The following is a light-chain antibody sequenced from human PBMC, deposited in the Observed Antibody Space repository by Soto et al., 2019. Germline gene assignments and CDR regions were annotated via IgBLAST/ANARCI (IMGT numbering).Light chain of an antibody. Sequence: ETVLTQSPGTLSLSPGERATLSCRASQTISSNSLPCYRQTPGKPPRLLIYGASNRATGIADRFSGSGSGTDFTLIISRLEPEDFALYYCQQYGSSPWTFGQGTKVEIK. J-gene: IGKJ1*01. CDR3: QQYGSSPWT. CDR1: QTISSNS. V-gene: IGKV3-20*01. CDR2: GAS.